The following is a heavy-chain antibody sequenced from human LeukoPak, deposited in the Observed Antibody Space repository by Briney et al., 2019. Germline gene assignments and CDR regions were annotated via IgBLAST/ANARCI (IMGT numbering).Heavy chain of an antibody. J-gene: IGHJ4*02. Sequence: SETLSLTCTVSGGSISSYYWSWIRQPPGKGLEWIGYIYYSGSTNYNPSLKSRVTISVDTSKNQFSLKLSSVTAADTAVYYCARGDDYWGQGALVTVSS. CDR3: ARGDDY. CDR2: IYYSGST. V-gene: IGHV4-59*01. CDR1: GGSISSYY.